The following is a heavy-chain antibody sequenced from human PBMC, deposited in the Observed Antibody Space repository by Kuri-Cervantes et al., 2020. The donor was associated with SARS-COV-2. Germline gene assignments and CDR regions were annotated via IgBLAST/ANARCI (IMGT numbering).Heavy chain of an antibody. Sequence: GGSLRLSCTASGFIFSDYYMTWIRQAPGKGLEWVSVIYSGGSTYYADSGKGRFTISRDNSKSTLYLQMNSLRAEDTAVYYCAREQLVPYNWFDPWGQGTLVTVSS. CDR1: GFIFSDYY. CDR2: IYSGGST. V-gene: IGHV3-66*02. D-gene: IGHD6-6*01. CDR3: AREQLVPYNWFDP. J-gene: IGHJ5*02.